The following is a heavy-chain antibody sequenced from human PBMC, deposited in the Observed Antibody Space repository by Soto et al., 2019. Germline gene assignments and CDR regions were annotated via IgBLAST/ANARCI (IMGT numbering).Heavy chain of an antibody. Sequence: QVQLQQSGPGLVKPSQTLSLTCDISGDSVSSNSAAWNWIRQTPSRGLEWLGRTYYRSKWYSNYAMSLESRVTVNPDTFKNQFSLQLNSVTPEDKAVYYCARGSWDDVSGHYYMDVWGKGTTVTVSS. CDR3: ARGSWDDVSGHYYMDV. J-gene: IGHJ6*03. CDR2: TYYRSKWYS. CDR1: GDSVSSNSAA. D-gene: IGHD1-1*01. V-gene: IGHV6-1*01.